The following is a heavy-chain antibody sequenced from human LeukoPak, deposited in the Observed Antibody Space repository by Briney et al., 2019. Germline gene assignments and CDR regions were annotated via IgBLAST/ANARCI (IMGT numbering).Heavy chain of an antibody. CDR2: IRHDGSNK. D-gene: IGHD6-6*01. CDR1: GFTVTSYG. Sequence: GGSLRLSCAASGFTVTSYGMHWVRQAPGKGLEWVAFIRHDGSNKYYTDSVKGRFTISRDNAKNSLFLQMNSLRAEDTAVYYCARDFTTSSTAYLHHWGQGTLVTVSS. J-gene: IGHJ1*01. CDR3: ARDFTTSSTAYLHH. V-gene: IGHV3-30*02.